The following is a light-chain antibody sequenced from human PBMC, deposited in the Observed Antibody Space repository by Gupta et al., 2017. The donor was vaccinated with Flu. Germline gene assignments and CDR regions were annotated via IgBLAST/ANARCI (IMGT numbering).Light chain of an antibody. CDR2: GSS. CDR3: QMYTNWTPWT. Sequence: ATLSVSPAESSTLSCRASQSVSSNLAWYQQKPGQAPRLLIYGSSTRATGIPARFSGSGSGTEFTLPIISLQSEDFAVYYCQMYTNWTPWTFGQGTKVEIK. J-gene: IGKJ1*01. CDR1: QSVSSN. V-gene: IGKV3-15*01.